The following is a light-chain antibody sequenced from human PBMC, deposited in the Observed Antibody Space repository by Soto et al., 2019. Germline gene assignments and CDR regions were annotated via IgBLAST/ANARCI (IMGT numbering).Light chain of an antibody. Sequence: QSALTQPASVSASPGQSITISCTGTNSDFGTYNLVSWYQHHPGKAPKLIIYEVSKRPSGVYNRFSASKSGNTASLTISGLQAEDSADYYFSSYANNRVFGGGTKLTVL. J-gene: IGLJ3*02. V-gene: IGLV2-23*02. CDR2: EVS. CDR3: SSYANNRV. CDR1: NSDFGTYNL.